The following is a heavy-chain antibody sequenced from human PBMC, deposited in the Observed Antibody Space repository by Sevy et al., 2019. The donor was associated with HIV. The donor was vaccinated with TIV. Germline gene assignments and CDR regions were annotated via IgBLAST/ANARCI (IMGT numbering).Heavy chain of an antibody. CDR2: ISSSSSYI. CDR3: ARGRGSSTSCPVPNWFDP. V-gene: IGHV3-21*01. CDR1: GFTFSSYT. J-gene: IGHJ5*02. Sequence: GGSLRLSCAGSGFTFSSYTMNWVRQAPGKGLEWVSSISSSSSYIYYADSVKGRFTISRDNAKNSLYLQMNSLRAEDTAVYYCARGRGSSTSCPVPNWFDPWGQGTLVTVSS. D-gene: IGHD2-2*01.